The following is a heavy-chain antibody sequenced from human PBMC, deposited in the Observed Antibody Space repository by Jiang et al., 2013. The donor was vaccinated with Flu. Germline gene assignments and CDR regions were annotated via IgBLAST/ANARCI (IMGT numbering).Heavy chain of an antibody. CDR3: ARRSGWYRVFDY. V-gene: IGHV4-39*01. Sequence: GPGLVKPSETLSLTCTVSGGSISSSSYYWGWIRQPPGKGLEWIGSIYYSGSTYYNPSLKSRVTISVDTSKNQSSLKLSSVTAADTAVYYCARRSGWYRVFDYWGQGTLVTVSS. J-gene: IGHJ4*02. D-gene: IGHD6-19*01. CDR1: GGSISSSSYY. CDR2: IYYSGST.